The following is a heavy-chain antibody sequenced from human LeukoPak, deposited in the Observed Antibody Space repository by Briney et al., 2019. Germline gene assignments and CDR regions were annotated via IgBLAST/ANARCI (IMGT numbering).Heavy chain of an antibody. CDR1: GGSISSSSYY. J-gene: IGHJ4*02. CDR2: IYYSGST. D-gene: IGHD3-3*01. CDR3: ATLSGYYTEGFDY. V-gene: IGHV4-39*01. Sequence: PSETLSLTXTVSGGSISSSSYYWGWIRQPPGQGLEWIGSIYYSGSTYYNPSLKSRVTISVDTSKNQFSLKLSSVTAADTAVYYCATLSGYYTEGFDYWGQGTLVTVSS.